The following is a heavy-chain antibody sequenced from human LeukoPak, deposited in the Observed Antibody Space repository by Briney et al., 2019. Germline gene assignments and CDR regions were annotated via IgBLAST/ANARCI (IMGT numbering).Heavy chain of an antibody. CDR2: ISGSGTGT. J-gene: IGHJ4*02. V-gene: IGHV3-23*01. CDR3: VKSPYSSAWLHYY. D-gene: IGHD6-19*01. Sequence: GGSLRLSCEASGIIFRKYGMNGVRQARGKGGEGVSAISGSGTGTYYAHSVKRRFTISRDNFKNTLYLQLNSLRAEDTAVYYCVKSPYSSAWLHYYWGQGTLVTASS. CDR1: GIIFRKYG.